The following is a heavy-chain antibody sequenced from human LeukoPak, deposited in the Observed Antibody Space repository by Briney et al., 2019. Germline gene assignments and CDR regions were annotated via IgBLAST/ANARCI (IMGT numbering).Heavy chain of an antibody. CDR1: GFTFSSYS. CDR2: ISSSSAYI. Sequence: PGGSLRLSCAASGFTFSSYSMNWVRQAPGKGLDWVSFISSSSAYIYYADSVKGRFTISRDNAKNSLYLQMNSLRAEDTAVYYCARSSGYYFDYWGRGTLVTVSS. CDR3: ARSSGYYFDY. D-gene: IGHD3-22*01. V-gene: IGHV3-21*01. J-gene: IGHJ4*02.